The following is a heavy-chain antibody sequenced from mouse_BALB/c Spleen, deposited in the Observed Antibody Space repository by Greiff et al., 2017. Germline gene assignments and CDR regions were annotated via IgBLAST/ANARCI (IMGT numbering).Heavy chain of an antibody. V-gene: IGHV1S22*01. CDR3: ARSGYGKPYYYAMDY. J-gene: IGHJ4*01. D-gene: IGHD2-10*02. CDR2: IYPGSGST. Sequence: LQQPGSELVRPGASVKLSCKASGYTFTSYWMHWVKQRPGQGLEWIGNIYPGSGSTNYDEKFKGKATLTVDKSSSTAYMQLKSLTSEDSAVYYCARSGYGKPYYYAMDYWGQGTSVTVSS. CDR1: GYTFTSYW.